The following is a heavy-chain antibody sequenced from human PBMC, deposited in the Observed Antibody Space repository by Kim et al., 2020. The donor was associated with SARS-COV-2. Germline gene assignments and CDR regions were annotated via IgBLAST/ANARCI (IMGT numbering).Heavy chain of an antibody. J-gene: IGHJ2*01. Sequence: ASVKVSCSASGYTFTGYFMHWVRQAPGQGLEWMGRINPKSGVTNYAQKFQGRVTMTRDTSISTAYMELSILRSDDTAVYYCATMTGDRSYWYFDFWGRGTLVTVSS. V-gene: IGHV1-2*06. CDR3: ATMTGDRSYWYFDF. CDR2: INPKSGVT. D-gene: IGHD7-27*01. CDR1: GYTFTGYF.